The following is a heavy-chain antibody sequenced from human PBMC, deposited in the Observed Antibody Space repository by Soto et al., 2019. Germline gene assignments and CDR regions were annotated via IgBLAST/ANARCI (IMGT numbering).Heavy chain of an antibody. Sequence: SVKVSCKASGYTFTNSDINWVRQAPGQGLEWMGWMNPNSGNAGYAQKFQGRVTMTRNTSTSTAYMELSSLRSEDTAVYYCARVRDTVPDAFDIWGQGTMVTVSS. V-gene: IGHV1-8*01. CDR2: MNPNSGNA. CDR1: GYTFTNSD. CDR3: ARVRDTVPDAFDI. D-gene: IGHD5-18*01. J-gene: IGHJ3*02.